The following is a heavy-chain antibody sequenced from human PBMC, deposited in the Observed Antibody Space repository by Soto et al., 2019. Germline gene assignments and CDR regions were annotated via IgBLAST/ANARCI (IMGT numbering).Heavy chain of an antibody. V-gene: IGHV4-59*01. J-gene: IGHJ5*02. CDR2: IYFSGNT. CDR1: GVSISSYY. Sequence: QVQLQESGPGLVKPSETLSLTCTVSGVSISSYYWSWIRQPPGKGLEWIGYIYFSGNTNYNPSLKSRVTISVDTSKNQFSLKLSSVTAADTAVYYCAREKDNWFDPWGQGTLVTVSS. CDR3: AREKDNWFDP.